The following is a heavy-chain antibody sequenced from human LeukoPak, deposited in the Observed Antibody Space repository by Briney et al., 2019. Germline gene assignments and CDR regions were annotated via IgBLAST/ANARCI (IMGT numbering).Heavy chain of an antibody. CDR2: IYYSGST. CDR1: GGSISSSSYY. V-gene: IGHV4-39*01. CDR3: ITGRGEYFQH. Sequence: SETLSLTCTVFGGSISSSSYYWGWIRQPPGKGLEWIGSIYYSGSTYYNPSLKSRVTISVDTSKNQFSLKLSSVTAAGTAVYYCITGRGEYFQHWGQGTLVTVSS. J-gene: IGHJ1*01. D-gene: IGHD1-14*01.